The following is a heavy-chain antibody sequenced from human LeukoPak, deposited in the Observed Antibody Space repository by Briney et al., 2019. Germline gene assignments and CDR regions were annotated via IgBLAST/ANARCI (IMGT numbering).Heavy chain of an antibody. J-gene: IGHJ4*02. D-gene: IGHD3-16*01. CDR2: TYYRSKWYN. V-gene: IGHV6-1*01. CDR3: GRGSAYDSAYDGCFDY. Sequence: SQTLSLTCAISGDSVSSNSAAWNWIRQSPSRGLEWLGRTYYRSKWYNDYAVSVKSRITINPDTSKNQSSLQLNSVTPEDTAVYYCGRGSAYDSAYDGCFDYWGQGTLVTVSS. CDR1: GDSVSSNSAA.